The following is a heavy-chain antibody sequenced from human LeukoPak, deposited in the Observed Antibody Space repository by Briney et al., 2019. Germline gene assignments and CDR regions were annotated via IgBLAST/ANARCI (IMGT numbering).Heavy chain of an antibody. J-gene: IGHJ5*02. V-gene: IGHV4-34*01. CDR1: GGSFSDYR. CDR3: ARGHISMDPQIVWTGYYRTDWFDP. CDR2: VNHHGRT. D-gene: IGHD3/OR15-3a*01. Sequence: SETLSLTCAVYGGSFSDYRWSWIRQPPGKGLQWVGEVNHHGRTDYSPSLTSRVTISVDTSKSQFYLKLTSVTAADTAVYFCARGHISMDPQIVWTGYYRTDWFDPWGQGTLVTVSS.